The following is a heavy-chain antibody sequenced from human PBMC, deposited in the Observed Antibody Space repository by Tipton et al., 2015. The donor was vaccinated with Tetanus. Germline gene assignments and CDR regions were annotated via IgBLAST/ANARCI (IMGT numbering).Heavy chain of an antibody. Sequence: SLRLSCAASGFTFSTYAMTWVRQAPGKGLEWVSAISGSGGSTYYGDSVKGRFTISRDNSKNMVYLQMNSLRAEDTAVYYCAKDGGTSVWFIHFDYWGQGTLVTVSS. CDR3: AKDGGTSVWFIHFDY. CDR2: ISGSGGST. CDR1: GFTFSTYA. D-gene: IGHD6-19*01. V-gene: IGHV3-23*01. J-gene: IGHJ4*02.